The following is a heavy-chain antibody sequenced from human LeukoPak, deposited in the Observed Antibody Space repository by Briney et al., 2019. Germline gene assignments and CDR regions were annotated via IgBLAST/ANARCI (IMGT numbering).Heavy chain of an antibody. V-gene: IGHV4-4*08. CDR2: VYYTGST. CDR1: GGSISSYY. CDR3: AREVVAGDDAFDI. D-gene: IGHD2-15*01. J-gene: IGHJ3*02. Sequence: PSETLSLTCTVSGGSISSYYWSWIRQPPGKGLEWIGYVYYTGSTNYNPSLKSRVTMFEDKSKNQFSLRLYSVTVADTAVYCCAREVVAGDDAFDIWGQGTMVTVSS.